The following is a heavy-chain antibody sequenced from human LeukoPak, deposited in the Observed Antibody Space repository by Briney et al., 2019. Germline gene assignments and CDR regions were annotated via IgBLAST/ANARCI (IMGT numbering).Heavy chain of an antibody. Sequence: PSETLSLTCAVSGGSISSGGYSWSWIRQPPGKGLEWIGYIYHSGSTYYNPSLKSRVTISVDRSKNQFSLKVKSVTAADTAVYYCARGAFWSGYYHDYWGQGTLVTVSS. CDR1: GGSISSGGYS. J-gene: IGHJ4*02. D-gene: IGHD3-3*01. V-gene: IGHV4-30-2*01. CDR3: ARGAFWSGYYHDY. CDR2: IYHSGST.